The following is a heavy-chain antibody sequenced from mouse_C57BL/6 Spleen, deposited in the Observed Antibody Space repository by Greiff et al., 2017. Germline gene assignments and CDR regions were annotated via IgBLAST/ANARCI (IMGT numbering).Heavy chain of an antibody. D-gene: IGHD1-1*01. CDR3: ARSHITTVVANWYFDV. V-gene: IGHV1-81*01. J-gene: IGHJ1*03. CDR1: GYTFTSYG. Sequence: QVQLKESGAELARPGASVKLSCKASGYTFTSYGISWVKQRTGQGLEWIGEIYPRSGNTYYNEKFKGKATLTADKSSSTAYMELRSLTSEDSAVYFCARSHITTVVANWYFDVWGTGTTVTVSS. CDR2: IYPRSGNT.